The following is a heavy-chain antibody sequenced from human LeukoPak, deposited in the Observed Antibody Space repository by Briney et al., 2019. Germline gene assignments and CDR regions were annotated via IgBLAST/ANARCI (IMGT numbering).Heavy chain of an antibody. J-gene: IGHJ4*02. Sequence: GGSMRLSCAASGFTFDDYDMHWVRQAPGKGLEWVSGISWNSGSIGYADSVKGRFTISRDNAKNSLYLQMNSLRAEDTALYYCAKDEHSGGWYVDYWGQGTLVTVSS. CDR1: GFTFDDYD. CDR2: ISWNSGSI. V-gene: IGHV3-9*01. D-gene: IGHD6-19*01. CDR3: AKDEHSGGWYVDY.